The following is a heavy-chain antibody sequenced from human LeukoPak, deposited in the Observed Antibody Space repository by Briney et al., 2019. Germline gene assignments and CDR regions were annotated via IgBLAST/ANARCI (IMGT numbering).Heavy chain of an antibody. CDR3: AKDHGLLWFGELPDY. CDR2: ISTTGGTT. CDR1: GLTFSSYG. Sequence: GGSLRLSCAASGLTFSSYGMSWVRQAPGRGLEWVSAISTTGGTTYYADSVKGRFTISRDNSKNTLYLQMNSLRAEDTAVYYCAKDHGLLWFGELPDYWGQGTLVTVSS. D-gene: IGHD3-10*01. J-gene: IGHJ4*02. V-gene: IGHV3-23*01.